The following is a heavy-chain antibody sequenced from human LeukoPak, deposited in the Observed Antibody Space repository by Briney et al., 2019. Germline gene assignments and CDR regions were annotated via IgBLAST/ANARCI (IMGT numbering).Heavy chain of an antibody. V-gene: IGHV1-2*06. D-gene: IGHD2-2*02. Sequence: GASVKVSCKASGYTFTGYYMHWVRQAPGQGLEWMGRINPNSGGTNYAQKFQGRVTMTRDTSISTAYMELSRLRSDDTAVYYCARDGYCNSTSCYTGWFDPWGQGTLVTVSS. CDR3: ARDGYCNSTSCYTGWFDP. CDR2: INPNSGGT. CDR1: GYTFTGYY. J-gene: IGHJ5*02.